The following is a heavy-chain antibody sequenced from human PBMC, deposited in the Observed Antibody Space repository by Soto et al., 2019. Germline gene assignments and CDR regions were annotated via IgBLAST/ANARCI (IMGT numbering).Heavy chain of an antibody. V-gene: IGHV4-39*01. D-gene: IGHD2-15*01. Sequence: PSETLSLTCTVSGDSIGTTHSYWAWIRQSPGKGLEWIGNIHYSGSTYYMPSLRSRVTLSVDTSKNQFSLRLTSVTAADTAVYYCARGGSCSGGSCYSNYYGMDVWGQGTTVTVSS. CDR3: ARGGSCSGGSCYSNYYGMDV. CDR2: IHYSGST. CDR1: GDSIGTTHSY. J-gene: IGHJ6*02.